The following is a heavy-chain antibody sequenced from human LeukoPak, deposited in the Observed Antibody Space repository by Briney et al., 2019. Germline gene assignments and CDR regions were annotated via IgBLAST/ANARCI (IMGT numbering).Heavy chain of an antibody. Sequence: SETLSPTCAVYGGSFSGYYWSWIRQPPGKGLEWIGYIYYSGSTNYNPSLKSRVTISVDTSKNQFSLKLSSVTAADTAVYYCAREVGIAARPFDYWGQGTLVTVSS. J-gene: IGHJ4*02. CDR3: AREVGIAARPFDY. CDR1: GGSFSGYY. CDR2: IYYSGST. D-gene: IGHD6-6*01. V-gene: IGHV4-59*01.